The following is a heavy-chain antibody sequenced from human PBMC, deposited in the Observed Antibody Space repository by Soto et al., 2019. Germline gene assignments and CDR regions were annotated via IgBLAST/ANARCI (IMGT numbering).Heavy chain of an antibody. J-gene: IGHJ6*02. V-gene: IGHV3-23*01. CDR2: SSGSGVST. CDR1: GFSFSSYA. CDR3: AKSDYYYGMDV. Sequence: EVQLLESGGGLVQPVGSLRLSCADSGFSFSSYAMTWVRPAPGKGLEWVSGSSGSGVSTYYGDSVKGRFTISRDNSKNTLYLQMNSLRAEDTAVYYCAKSDYYYGMDVWGQGTTVTVSS.